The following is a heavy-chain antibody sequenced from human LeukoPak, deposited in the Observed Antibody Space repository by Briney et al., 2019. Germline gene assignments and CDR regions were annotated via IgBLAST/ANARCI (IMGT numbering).Heavy chain of an antibody. V-gene: IGHV3-21*01. D-gene: IGHD3-10*01. CDR3: ARDKYYSGSGSSYYNDALDV. CDR1: EFDFSSHA. Sequence: GGSLRLSCAASEFDFSSHAMTWVRQAPGQGLEWVSAISISGSKTYYADSVKGRFTISRDSAKSSLYLQMNSLRAEDTAVYYCARDKYYSGSGSSYYNDALDVWGQGTTVTVSS. J-gene: IGHJ6*02. CDR2: ISISGSKT.